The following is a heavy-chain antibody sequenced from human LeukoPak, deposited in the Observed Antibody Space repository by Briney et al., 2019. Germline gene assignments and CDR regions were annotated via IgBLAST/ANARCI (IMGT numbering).Heavy chain of an antibody. CDR1: GGSISSGGYY. D-gene: IGHD3-22*01. Sequence: SETLSLTCTVSGGSISSGGYYWSWIRQHPGKGLEWIGYIYYSGSTYYNPSLKSRVTISVDTSKNQFSLKLSSVTAADTAVYYCARAPSVTYYYDSSGMNYFDYWGQGTLVTVSS. J-gene: IGHJ4*02. V-gene: IGHV4-31*03. CDR2: IYYSGST. CDR3: ARAPSVTYYYDSSGMNYFDY.